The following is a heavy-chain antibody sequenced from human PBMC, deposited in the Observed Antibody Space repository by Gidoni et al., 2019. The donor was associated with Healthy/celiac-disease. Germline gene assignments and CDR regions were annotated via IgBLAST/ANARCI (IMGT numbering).Heavy chain of an antibody. J-gene: IGHJ6*02. CDR3: ARGFRHCSGGSCYSYYYYYGMDV. CDR2: T. V-gene: IGHV4-34*01. Sequence: TNYNPSLKSRVTISVDTSKNQFSLKLSSVTAADTAVYYCARGFRHCSGGSCYSYYYYYGMDVWGQGTTVTVSS. D-gene: IGHD2-15*01.